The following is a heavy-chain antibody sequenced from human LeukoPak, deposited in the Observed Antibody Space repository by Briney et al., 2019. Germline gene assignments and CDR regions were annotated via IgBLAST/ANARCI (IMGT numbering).Heavy chain of an antibody. V-gene: IGHV4-59*01. J-gene: IGHJ4*02. CDR3: AREVYCGGDCYSSN. Sequence: PSMTLCFTCTNTVGSSSSYYWSWSRHPPGKGLEWIGYIYYSGSTNYNPSLKSRVTISVDTSKNQFSLKLSSVTAADTAVYYCAREVYCGGDCYSSNWGQGTLVTVSS. CDR1: VGSSSSYY. CDR2: IYYSGST. D-gene: IGHD2-21*02.